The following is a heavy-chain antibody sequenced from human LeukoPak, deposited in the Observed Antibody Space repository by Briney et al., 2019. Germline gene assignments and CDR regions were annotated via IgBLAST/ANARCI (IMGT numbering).Heavy chain of an antibody. CDR2: IIPIFGTA. D-gene: IGHD4-11*01. Sequence: SVKVSCKASGGTFSSYAISWVRQAPGQGLEWMGGIIPIFGTANYAQKFQGRVTITTDESTSTAYMELSSLRSEDTAVYYCAASTVTGPYYYYYYMDVWGKGTTVTVSS. CDR3: AASTVTGPYYYYYYMDV. V-gene: IGHV1-69*05. J-gene: IGHJ6*03. CDR1: GGTFSSYA.